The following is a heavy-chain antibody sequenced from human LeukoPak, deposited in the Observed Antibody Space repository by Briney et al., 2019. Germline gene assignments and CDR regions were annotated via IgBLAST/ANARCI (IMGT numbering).Heavy chain of an antibody. CDR1: GFSLSTSGMC. J-gene: IGHJ3*02. CDR3: ARTLYYGSGSYYNQFGAFGI. D-gene: IGHD3-10*01. Sequence: SGPTLVNPTQTLTLTCTFSGFSLSTSGMCVSWIRQPPGKALEWLALIDWDDDKYYSTSLKTRLTISKDTSKNQVVLIMTNMDPVDTATYYCARTLYYGSGSYYNQFGAFGIWGQGTMVTVSS. CDR2: IDWDDDK. V-gene: IGHV2-70*01.